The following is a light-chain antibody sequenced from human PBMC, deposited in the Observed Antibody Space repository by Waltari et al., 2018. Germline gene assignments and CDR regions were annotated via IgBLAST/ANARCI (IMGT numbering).Light chain of an antibody. CDR2: QDY. Sequence: SYELTQPPSVSVSPRQTATITCPGAQLGETFASWYQQKPGQSPLLVIYQDYKRPSGIPERFSGSNSGNTATLTISGTQAVDEADYYCQVWDSSAVVFGGGTKLTVL. CDR1: QLGETF. CDR3: QVWDSSAVV. V-gene: IGLV3-1*01. J-gene: IGLJ2*01.